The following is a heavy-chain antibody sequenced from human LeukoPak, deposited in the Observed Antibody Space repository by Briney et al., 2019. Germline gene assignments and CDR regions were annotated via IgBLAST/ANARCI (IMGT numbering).Heavy chain of an antibody. CDR3: VRRGWVRGYSRSLFGY. V-gene: IGHV1-8*01. CDR1: GYTFTTYD. D-gene: IGHD5-12*01. J-gene: IGHJ4*02. Sequence: ASVKVSCKASGYTFTTYDINWVRQDTGQGLEWMGWMNPHSGNTGFAQKFQDRVTLTRDTSIDTAYMELSGLTSEDTAIYFCVRRGWVRGYSRSLFGYWGQGTLVTVSS. CDR2: MNPHSGNT.